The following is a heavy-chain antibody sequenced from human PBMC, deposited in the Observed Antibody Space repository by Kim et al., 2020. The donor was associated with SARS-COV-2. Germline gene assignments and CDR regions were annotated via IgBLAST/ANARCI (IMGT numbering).Heavy chain of an antibody. V-gene: IGHV1-24*01. J-gene: IGHJ2*01. Sequence: ASVKVSCKVSGYTLTELSMHWVRQAPGKGLEWMGGFDPEDGETIYAQKFQGRVTMTEDTSTDTAYMELSSLRSEDTAVYYCASIGGLPDHWYFDLWGRGTLVTVSS. D-gene: IGHD3-16*01. CDR2: FDPEDGET. CDR3: ASIGGLPDHWYFDL. CDR1: GYTLTELS.